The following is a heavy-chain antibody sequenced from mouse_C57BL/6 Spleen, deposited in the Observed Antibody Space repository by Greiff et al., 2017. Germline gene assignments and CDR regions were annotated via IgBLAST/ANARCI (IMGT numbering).Heavy chain of an antibody. J-gene: IGHJ2*01. CDR1: GYAFSSSW. CDR3: ASQTAQATAGY. Sequence: QVQLQQSGPELVKPGASVKISCKASGYAFSSSWMNWVKQRPGKGLEWIGRIYPGDGDTNYNGKFKGKATLTADKSSSTAYMQLSSLTSVDSAVYFCASQTAQATAGYWGQGTTLTVSS. V-gene: IGHV1-82*01. D-gene: IGHD3-2*02. CDR2: IYPGDGDT.